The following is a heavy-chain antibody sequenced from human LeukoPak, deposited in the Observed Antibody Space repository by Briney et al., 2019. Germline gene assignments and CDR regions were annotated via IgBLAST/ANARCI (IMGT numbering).Heavy chain of an antibody. V-gene: IGHV1-69*06. CDR3: ARALPDALGGIGYAFDI. J-gene: IGHJ3*02. D-gene: IGHD3-16*01. CDR1: GGTFSSYA. CDR2: IIPIFGTA. Sequence: SVKVSCKASGGTFSSYAISWVRQAPGQGLEWMGGIIPIFGTANYAQKFQGRVTITADKSTSTAYMELSSLRSEDTAVYYCARALPDALGGIGYAFDIWGQGTMVTVSS.